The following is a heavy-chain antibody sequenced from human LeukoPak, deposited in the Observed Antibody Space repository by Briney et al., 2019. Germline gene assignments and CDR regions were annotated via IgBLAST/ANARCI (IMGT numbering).Heavy chain of an antibody. Sequence: GASVKVSCKASGYTFTSYYMHWVRQAPGQGLEWMGIINPSGGSTSYAQKFQGRVTMTRDTPTSTVYMELSSLRSEDTAVYYCARDRQGRTYYYDSSGYYHFDYWGQGTLVTVSS. CDR3: ARDRQGRTYYYDSSGYYHFDY. J-gene: IGHJ4*02. CDR1: GYTFTSYY. D-gene: IGHD3-22*01. CDR2: INPSGGST. V-gene: IGHV1-46*01.